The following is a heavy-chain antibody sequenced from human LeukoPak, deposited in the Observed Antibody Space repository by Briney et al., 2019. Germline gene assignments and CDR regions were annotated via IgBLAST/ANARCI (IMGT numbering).Heavy chain of an antibody. CDR2: IRSKAYGGTT. CDR3: VGDACGGDCTDYFDY. Sequence: GGCLRLSCTASGFTFGDYAMSWFRQAPGKGLEWVGFIRSKAYGGTTEYAASVKGRFTISRDDSKSIAYLQMNSLKTEDTAVYYCVGDACGGDCTDYFDYWGQGTLVTVSS. J-gene: IGHJ4*02. D-gene: IGHD2-21*02. V-gene: IGHV3-49*03. CDR1: GFTFGDYA.